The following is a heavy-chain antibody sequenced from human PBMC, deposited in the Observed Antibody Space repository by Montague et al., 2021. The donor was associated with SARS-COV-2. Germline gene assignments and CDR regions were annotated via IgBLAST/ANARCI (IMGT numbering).Heavy chain of an antibody. Sequence: SLRLSCAASRLPFNGYAMHWVRQAPGKGLEWLTFISHDESNHRYADSVEGRFTIPRDNSKNTLYLQMDSLRPEDTAVYYCAREGYRSGSFYIDYWGQGTLVTVSS. J-gene: IGHJ4*01. CDR3: AREGYRSGSFYIDY. CDR1: RLPFNGYA. D-gene: IGHD1-26*01. CDR2: ISHDESNH. V-gene: IGHV3-30*04.